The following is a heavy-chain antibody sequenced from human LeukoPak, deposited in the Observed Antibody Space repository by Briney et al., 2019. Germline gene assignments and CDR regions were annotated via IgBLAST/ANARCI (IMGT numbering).Heavy chain of an antibody. Sequence: SETLSLTCTVSGYSISSGYYWGWIRQPPGKGLEWIGSIYHSGSTYYNPSLKSRVTISVDTSKNQFSLKLSSVTAADTAVYYCARVWVRYQLWLKLPPYWFDYWGQGTLVTVSS. J-gene: IGHJ4*02. CDR3: ARVWVRYQLWLKLPPYWFDY. V-gene: IGHV4-38-2*02. CDR2: IYHSGST. CDR1: GYSISSGYY. D-gene: IGHD5-18*01.